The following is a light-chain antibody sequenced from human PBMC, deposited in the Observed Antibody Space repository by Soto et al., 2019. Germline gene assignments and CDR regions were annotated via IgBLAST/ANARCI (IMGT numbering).Light chain of an antibody. CDR1: SSDVGSYNL. CDR3: CSYAGSSSYV. J-gene: IGLJ1*01. V-gene: IGLV2-23*01. CDR2: EGS. Sequence: QSALTQPAAVSGSPGQSITISCTGPSSDVGSYNLVSWYQQHPDKAPKLMIYEGSKRPSGVSNRLSGSKSGNTASLTISGLQAEDEADYYCCSYAGSSSYVFGTGTKVTVL.